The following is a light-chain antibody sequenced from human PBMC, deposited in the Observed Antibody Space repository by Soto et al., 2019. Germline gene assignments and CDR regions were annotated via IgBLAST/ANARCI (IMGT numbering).Light chain of an antibody. V-gene: IGKV3-20*01. Sequence: EIVLTQSPGTLSLSPGERAALSCRASESVSSSYLAWYQQKPGQAPRLLIYGVSSRATGIPDRFSGSGSGTDFTLTISRLDPEDFAVYYCQQYGSSPPMYTFGQGTKVDIK. CDR1: ESVSSSY. J-gene: IGKJ2*01. CDR3: QQYGSSPPMYT. CDR2: GVS.